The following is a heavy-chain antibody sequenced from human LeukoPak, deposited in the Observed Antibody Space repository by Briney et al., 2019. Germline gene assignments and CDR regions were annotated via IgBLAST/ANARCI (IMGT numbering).Heavy chain of an antibody. J-gene: IGHJ3*02. CDR3: TTDGPHPDIVVVTLLYAFDI. V-gene: IGHV3-15*01. CDR2: IKSKTDGGTT. Sequence: GGSLRLSCAASGFTFSNAWMSWVRQAPGKGLEWVGRIKSKTDGGTTDYAAPVKGRFTISRDDSKNTLYLQMNSLETEDTAVYYCTTDGPHPDIVVVTLLYAFDIWGQGTMVTVSS. CDR1: GFTFSNAW. D-gene: IGHD3-22*01.